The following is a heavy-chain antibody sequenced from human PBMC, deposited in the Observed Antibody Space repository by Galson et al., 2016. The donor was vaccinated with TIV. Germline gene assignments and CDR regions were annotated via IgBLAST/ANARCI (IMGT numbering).Heavy chain of an antibody. CDR1: GFTFSNYW. CDR3: APPKEMTTLTY. D-gene: IGHD5-24*01. Sequence: SLRLSCAASGFTFSNYWMSWVRQAPGKGLEWVANINQYGSEKNYVDSVKGRFTISRDNAKSSLYLQMNSLRAEDTAMYYRAPPKEMTTLTYWGQGTLVTVSS. CDR2: INQYGSEK. V-gene: IGHV3-7*01. J-gene: IGHJ4*02.